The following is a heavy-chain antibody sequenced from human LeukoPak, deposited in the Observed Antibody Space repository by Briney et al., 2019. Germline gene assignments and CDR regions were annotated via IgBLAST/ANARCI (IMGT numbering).Heavy chain of an antibody. V-gene: IGHV4-30-2*01. CDR3: ASETSSWSPRHAFDI. J-gene: IGHJ3*02. Sequence: SETLSLTCTVSGGSISSGGYYWSWIRQPPGKGLEWIGYIYHSGSTYYNPSLKSRVTISVDRSKNQFSLKLSSVTAADTAVYYCASETSSWSPRHAFDIWGQGTMVTVSS. CDR2: IYHSGST. CDR1: GGSISSGGYY. D-gene: IGHD6-13*01.